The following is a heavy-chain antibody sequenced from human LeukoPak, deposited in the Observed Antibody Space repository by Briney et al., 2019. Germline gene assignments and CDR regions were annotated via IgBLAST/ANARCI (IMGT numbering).Heavy chain of an antibody. CDR2: IKLDGSEK. D-gene: IGHD3-22*01. Sequence: GGSLRLSCVASGFTFGKYWMSWVRQAPGKGLEWVANIKLDGSEKNYVDSVKGRFTISRDNTKNSLYLQMNSLRVEDTAVYYCARYDSSGYHNEYFDYWGQGTLVTVSS. CDR3: ARYDSSGYHNEYFDY. J-gene: IGHJ4*02. CDR1: GFTFGKYW. V-gene: IGHV3-7*03.